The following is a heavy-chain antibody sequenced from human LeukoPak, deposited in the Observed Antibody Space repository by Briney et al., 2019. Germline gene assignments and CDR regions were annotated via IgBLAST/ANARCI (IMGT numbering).Heavy chain of an antibody. CDR1: DGSISDYY. D-gene: IGHD3-22*01. Sequence: PSETLSLTCTVSDGSISDYYWAWIRQPAGKGLEWIGRYYTSESTDYNPSLKSRVTMSVDTSKNQFFLKLSSVTAADTAVYYCARDGDYYDSSGSFDSWGQGTLVTVSS. CDR3: ARDGDYYDSSGSFDS. CDR2: YYTSEST. V-gene: IGHV4-4*07. J-gene: IGHJ4*02.